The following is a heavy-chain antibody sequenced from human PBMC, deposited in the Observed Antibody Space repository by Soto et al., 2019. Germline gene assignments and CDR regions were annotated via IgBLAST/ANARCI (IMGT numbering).Heavy chain of an antibody. Sequence: QVQLVESGGGVVQPGRSLRLSCAASGFTFSSYGMHWVRQAPGKGLEWVAVIWYDGSNKYYADSVKGRFTISRENSKNXXYRQMNSLRAEDTAVYYCARDTARSMVRIYYCMDVWGQGTTVTVSS. CDR2: IWYDGSNK. CDR3: ARDTARSMVRIYYCMDV. CDR1: GFTFSSYG. J-gene: IGHJ6*02. D-gene: IGHD3-10*01. V-gene: IGHV3-33*01.